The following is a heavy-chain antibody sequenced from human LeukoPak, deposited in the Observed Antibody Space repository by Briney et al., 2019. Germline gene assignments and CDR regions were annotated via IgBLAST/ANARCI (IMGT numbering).Heavy chain of an antibody. V-gene: IGHV3-23*01. CDR3: AKPGDCGGDCQLDAFDI. J-gene: IGHJ3*02. Sequence: GGSLRLSCAASGFTFSSYAMSWVRQAPGKGLEWVSAISGSGGSTYYADSVKGRFTISRDNSKNTLYLQMNSLRAEDTAVYYCAKPGDCGGDCQLDAFDIWGQGTMVTASS. D-gene: IGHD2-21*01. CDR1: GFTFSSYA. CDR2: ISGSGGST.